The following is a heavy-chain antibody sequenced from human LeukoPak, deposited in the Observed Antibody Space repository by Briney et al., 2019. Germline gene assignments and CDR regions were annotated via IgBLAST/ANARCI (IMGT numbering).Heavy chain of an antibody. Sequence: PSETLSLTCAVYGGSFSGYYWSWIRQTPGKGLEWIGEIIHSGSTNYSPSLKSRVTISLDAAKSQFSLRLTSVTAADTAVYYCAGYSGSPRYFDYWGQGTLVTVS. D-gene: IGHD6-6*01. J-gene: IGHJ4*02. CDR3: AGYSGSPRYFDY. CDR1: GGSFSGYY. V-gene: IGHV4-34*12. CDR2: IIHSGST.